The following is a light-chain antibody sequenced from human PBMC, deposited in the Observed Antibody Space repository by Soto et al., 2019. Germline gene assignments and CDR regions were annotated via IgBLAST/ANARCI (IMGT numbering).Light chain of an antibody. Sequence: VVLPQSPGTLSLSPGEGANLSCRASQSVSSNYLAWYQQKPGQAPRLLIDGGSNRATGIPDRFSGGGSGTDFTLTIIRLEPEDVAVYFCHCQQDGISTVYTFGQGTKLEIK. CDR2: GGS. J-gene: IGKJ2*01. CDR3: QQDGISTVYT. V-gene: IGKV3-20*01. CDR1: QSVSSNY.